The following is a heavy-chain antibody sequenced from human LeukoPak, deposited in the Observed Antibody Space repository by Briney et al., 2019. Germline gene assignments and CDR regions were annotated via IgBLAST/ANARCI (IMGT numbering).Heavy chain of an antibody. V-gene: IGHV4-4*02. Sequence: SETLSLTCAVSGGSISSSNWWSWVRQPPGKGLEWIGEIYHSGSTNYNPSLKNRVTISVDKSKNQFSLKLSSVTAADTAVYYCARDPSGSYYPGDYWGQGTLVTVSS. CDR2: IYHSGST. J-gene: IGHJ4*02. CDR3: ARDPSGSYYPGDY. CDR1: GGSISSSNW. D-gene: IGHD1-26*01.